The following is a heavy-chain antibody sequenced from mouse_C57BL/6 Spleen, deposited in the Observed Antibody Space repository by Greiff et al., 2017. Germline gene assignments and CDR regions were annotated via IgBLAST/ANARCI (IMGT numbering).Heavy chain of an antibody. CDR1: GYTFTSYW. CDR2: IDPSDSDT. D-gene: IGHD1-1*01. CDR3: ASLGATIVATWDWSMDY. V-gene: IGHV1-52*01. Sequence: VQLQQSGAELVRPGSSVKLSCKASGYTFTSYWMHWVKQRPIQGLEWIGNIDPSDSDTHYNQKFKDKATLTVDKSSSTTYMQLSSLTSEDSAVYYSASLGATIVATWDWSMDYWGKGTTVTVSS. J-gene: IGHJ4*01.